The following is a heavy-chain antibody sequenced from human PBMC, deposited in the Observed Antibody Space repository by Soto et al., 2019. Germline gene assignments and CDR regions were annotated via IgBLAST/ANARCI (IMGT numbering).Heavy chain of an antibody. D-gene: IGHD6-13*01. V-gene: IGHV4-4*07. CDR2: IYSTGTT. Sequence: KASETLSLTCKVSGTSVRHFYWSWIRQPAGKGLEWIGRIYSTGTTNFNPSLKSRLTMSMDMSKNQVSLNLTSVTAADTAVYYCVRDRADFSSTYYHYFSVWGRGTLVTVSS. J-gene: IGHJ2*01. CDR1: GTSVRHFY. CDR3: VRDRADFSSTYYHYFSV.